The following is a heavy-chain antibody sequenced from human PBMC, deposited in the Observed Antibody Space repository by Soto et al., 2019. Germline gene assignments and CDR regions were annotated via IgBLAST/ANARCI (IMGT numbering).Heavy chain of an antibody. CDR1: GFTFSSYA. Sequence: GGSLRLSCAASGFTFSSYAMSWVRQAPGKGLEWVSAISGSGGSTYYADSVKGRFTISRDNSKNTLYLQMNSPRAEDTAVYYCAKSYGSGSSRSYFDYWGQGTLVTVSS. D-gene: IGHD3-10*01. V-gene: IGHV3-23*01. J-gene: IGHJ4*02. CDR2: ISGSGGST. CDR3: AKSYGSGSSRSYFDY.